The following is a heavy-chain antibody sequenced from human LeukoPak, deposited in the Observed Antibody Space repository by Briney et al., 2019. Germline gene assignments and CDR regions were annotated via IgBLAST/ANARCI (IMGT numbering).Heavy chain of an antibody. J-gene: IGHJ6*03. CDR1: GGSISSSSYY. CDR3: ARNEAAAGPRAYYYYYMDV. V-gene: IGHV4-39*07. D-gene: IGHD6-13*01. CDR2: IYYSGST. Sequence: PSETLSLTCTVSGGSISSSSYYWGWIRQPPGKGLEWIVSIYYSGSTYYNPSLKSRVTISVDTSKNQFSLKLSSVTAADTAVYYCARNEAAAGPRAYYYYYMDVWGKGTTVTVSS.